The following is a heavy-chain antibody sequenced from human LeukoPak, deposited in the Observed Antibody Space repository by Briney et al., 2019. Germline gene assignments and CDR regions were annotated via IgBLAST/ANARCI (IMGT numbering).Heavy chain of an antibody. J-gene: IGHJ6*03. V-gene: IGHV4-34*01. D-gene: IGHD5/OR15-5a*01. CDR2: INHSGST. CDR3: ARGSGGPSLRLYYYYYYYMDV. Sequence: PSETLSLTCAVYGGSFSGYYWSWIRQPPGKGLEWIGEINHSGSTNYNPSLKSRVTISVDTSKNQFSLKLSSVTAADTAVYYCARGSGGPSLRLYYYYYYYMDVWGRGTTVTVSS. CDR1: GGSFSGYY.